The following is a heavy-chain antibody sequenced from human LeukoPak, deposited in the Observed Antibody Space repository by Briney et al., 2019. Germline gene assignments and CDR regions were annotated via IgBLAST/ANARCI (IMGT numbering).Heavy chain of an antibody. CDR1: GFTFSDYY. CDR2: ISGSSTFT. J-gene: IGHJ4*02. CDR3: VRDQRPGWYPDY. Sequence: SGGSLRLSCAASGFTFSDYYMNWIRQAPGKGLEWVSYISGSSTFTNYADSVEGRFTISRDNAKNSLYLQINSLSAEDTAVYYCVRDQRPGWYPDYWGQGTLVTVSS. D-gene: IGHD6-19*01. V-gene: IGHV3-11*06.